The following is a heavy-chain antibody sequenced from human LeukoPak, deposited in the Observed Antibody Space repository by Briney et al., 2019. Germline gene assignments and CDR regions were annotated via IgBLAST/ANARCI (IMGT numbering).Heavy chain of an antibody. D-gene: IGHD1-26*01. CDR1: GGSISSHY. CDR3: ARGGGSYHLDY. J-gene: IGHJ4*02. V-gene: IGHV4-59*11. CDR2: IYYSGST. Sequence: SETLSLTCTVSGGSISSHYWSWIRQPPGKGLEWIGYIYYSGSTNYNPSLKSRVTISVDTSKNQFSLKLSSMTAADTAVYYCARGGGSYHLDYWGQGTLVTVSS.